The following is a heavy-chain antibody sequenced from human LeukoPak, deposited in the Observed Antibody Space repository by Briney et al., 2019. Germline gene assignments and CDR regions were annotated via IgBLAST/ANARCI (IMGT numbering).Heavy chain of an antibody. CDR3: ARERAAAGTRGYFDY. CDR2: IYSGGST. J-gene: IGHJ4*02. D-gene: IGHD6-13*01. V-gene: IGHV3-53*01. CDR1: GFTFRTFTNY. Sequence: GGSLRLSCAASGFTFRTFTNYWMSWVRQAPGKGLEWLSVIYSGGSTYYADSVKGRFTISRDNSKNTLFLQMNSLRAEDTAVYYCARERAAAGTRGYFDYWGQGTLVTVSS.